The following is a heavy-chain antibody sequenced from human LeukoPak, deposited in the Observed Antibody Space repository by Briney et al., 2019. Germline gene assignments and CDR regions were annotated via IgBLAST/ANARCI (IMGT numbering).Heavy chain of an antibody. CDR1: GYTFTGYY. D-gene: IGHD1-26*01. J-gene: IGHJ4*02. V-gene: IGHV1-2*02. CDR2: INPNSGGT. Sequence: WASVKVSCKASGYTFTGYYMHWVRQAPGQGLEWMGWINPNSGGTNYAQKFQGRVTMTRDTSISTAYMELSRLRSDDTAVYYCWSYYDRGDGIDYWGQGTLVTVSS. CDR3: WSYYDRGDGIDY.